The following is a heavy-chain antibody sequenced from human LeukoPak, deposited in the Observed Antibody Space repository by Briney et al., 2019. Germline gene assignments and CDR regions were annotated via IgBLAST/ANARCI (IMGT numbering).Heavy chain of an antibody. CDR3: VRGRWGSWEPFDY. D-gene: IGHD1-26*01. J-gene: IGHJ4*02. CDR2: IHPGDSDT. CDR1: GYSFTSYW. Sequence: GESLKISCKGSGYSFTSYWIGWVRQMPGKGLEWMGIIHPGDSDTRYSPSFQGQVTISADKSISTAYLQWSSLKASDTAMYYCVRGRWGSWEPFDYWGQGTLVTVSS. V-gene: IGHV5-51*01.